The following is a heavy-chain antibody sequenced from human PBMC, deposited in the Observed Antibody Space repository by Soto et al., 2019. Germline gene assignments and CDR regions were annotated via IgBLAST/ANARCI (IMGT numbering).Heavy chain of an antibody. CDR2: IDPSDSYT. V-gene: IGHV5-10-1*01. Sequence: GESLKISCKGSGYNFTSYWISWVRQMPGKGLEWIGRIDPSDSYTDYSPSFQGHVTISADKSISTAYLQWSSLRASDTAMYYCARRAAAGTWFDPWGQGTLVTVSS. CDR1: GYNFTSYW. J-gene: IGHJ5*02. D-gene: IGHD6-13*01. CDR3: ARRAAAGTWFDP.